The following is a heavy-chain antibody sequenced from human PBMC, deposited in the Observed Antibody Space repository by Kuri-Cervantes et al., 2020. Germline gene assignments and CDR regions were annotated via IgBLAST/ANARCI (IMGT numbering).Heavy chain of an antibody. Sequence: GSLTLSCAASGFTFTTFWMGWVRQAPGRGLEWIGYIYYSGSTNYNPSLKSRVTISVDTSKNQFSLKLSSVTAADTAVYYCARVGSPNWFDPWGQGTLVTVSS. V-gene: IGHV4-59*01. CDR3: ARVGSPNWFDP. CDR1: GFTFTTFW. J-gene: IGHJ5*02. CDR2: IYYSGST. D-gene: IGHD6-6*01.